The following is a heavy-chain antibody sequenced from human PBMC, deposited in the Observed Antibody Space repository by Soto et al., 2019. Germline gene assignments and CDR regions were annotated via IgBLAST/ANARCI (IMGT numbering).Heavy chain of an antibody. Sequence: QMQLVESGGGVVQPGGSLRLSCAASGFTFNYYPMHWVRQAPGKGLEWVAVVSFDGSNKYYADSVKGRFTISKDNSKNTLYLQMNSLRREDTAVYYWARLPGPVVAVLYIYPLDGREAMSDVDVWGQGTTVTVSS. CDR1: GFTFNYYP. V-gene: IGHV3-30-3*01. D-gene: IGHD2-21*01. CDR2: VSFDGSNK. J-gene: IGHJ6*02. CDR3: ARLPGPVVAVLYIYPLDGREAMSDVDV.